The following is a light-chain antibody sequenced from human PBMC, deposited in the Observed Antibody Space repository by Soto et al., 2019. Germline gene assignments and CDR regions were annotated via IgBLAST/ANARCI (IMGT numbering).Light chain of an antibody. CDR2: DAS. V-gene: IGKV1-5*01. J-gene: IGKJ1*01. Sequence: DIQMTQSPSSLSASVEYRVTITCRASQSISGWLAWYQQKPGKAPKLLIYDASALPRGVPSRFSGSGSGTKFTLTIASLQPDDFATYYCQKYETFSGTFGPGTKVDIK. CDR1: QSISGW. CDR3: QKYETFSGT.